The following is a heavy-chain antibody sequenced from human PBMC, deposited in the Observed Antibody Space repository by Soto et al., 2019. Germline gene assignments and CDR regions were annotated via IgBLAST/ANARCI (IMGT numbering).Heavy chain of an antibody. J-gene: IGHJ6*02. V-gene: IGHV4-31*03. CDR1: GGSISSGGYY. D-gene: IGHD6-19*01. CDR2: IYYSGST. CDR3: ARKEWLEDYYYGMDV. Sequence: SETLSLTCTVSGGSISSGGYYWSWIRQHPGKGLEWIGYIYYSGSTYYNPSLKSRVTISVDTSKNQFSLKLSSVTAADTAVYYCARKEWLEDYYYGMDVWGQGTTVTVSS.